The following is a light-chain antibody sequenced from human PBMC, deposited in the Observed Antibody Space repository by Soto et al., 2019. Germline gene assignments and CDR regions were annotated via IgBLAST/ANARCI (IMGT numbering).Light chain of an antibody. CDR1: SSDVGGYNY. Sequence: QSALTQPPSASGSPGQSVTISCTGTSSDVGGYNYVSWYQQHPGKAPKLMISEVSKRPSGVPDRFSGSKSGNTASLTVSGVQAEDEADYYCSSFDGNNNLVFGGGTKLTVL. CDR3: SSFDGNNNLV. J-gene: IGLJ2*01. V-gene: IGLV2-8*01. CDR2: EVS.